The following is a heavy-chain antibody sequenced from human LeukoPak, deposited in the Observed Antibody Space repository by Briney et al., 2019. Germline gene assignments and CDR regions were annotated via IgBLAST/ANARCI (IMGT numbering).Heavy chain of an antibody. J-gene: IGHJ6*03. D-gene: IGHD4-17*01. V-gene: IGHV3-23*01. CDR3: AKDGQYGDYWYYYMDV. Sequence: PGGSLRLSCAVSGFTFSSSAMSWVRQAPGKGLEWVSAISRSGGGTYYADSVKGRFTISRDNSKNTLYLRMNSLRAEDTAVYYCAKDGQYGDYWYYYMDVWGKGTTVTVSS. CDR2: ISRSGGGT. CDR1: GFTFSSSA.